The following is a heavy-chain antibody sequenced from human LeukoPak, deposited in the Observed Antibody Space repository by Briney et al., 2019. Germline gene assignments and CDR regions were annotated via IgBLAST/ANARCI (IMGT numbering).Heavy chain of an antibody. V-gene: IGHV1-18*04. J-gene: IGHJ3*02. D-gene: IGHD6-19*01. CDR2: ISAYNGNT. CDR3: ARDVGWPGNDAFDI. Sequence: ASVTVSCTASGYTFTSYYMHWVRQAPGQGLEWMGWISAYNGNTNYAQKLQGRVTMTTDTSTSTAYMELRSLRSDDTAVYYCARDVGWPGNDAFDIWGQGTMVTVSS. CDR1: GYTFTSYY.